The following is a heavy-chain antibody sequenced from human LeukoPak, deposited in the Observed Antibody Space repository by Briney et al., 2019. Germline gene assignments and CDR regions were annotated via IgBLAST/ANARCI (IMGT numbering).Heavy chain of an antibody. CDR3: AKDSSPLGFDY. Sequence: SETLSLTCTVSGGSISSHYWSWIRQPAGKGLEWIGRIYSSGSTNYNPSLKSRITMSIDTSKNQFSLKLSSVTAANTAVYYCAKDSSPLGFDYWGPGTLVTVSS. CDR1: GGSISSHY. CDR2: IYSSGST. J-gene: IGHJ4*02. V-gene: IGHV4-4*07.